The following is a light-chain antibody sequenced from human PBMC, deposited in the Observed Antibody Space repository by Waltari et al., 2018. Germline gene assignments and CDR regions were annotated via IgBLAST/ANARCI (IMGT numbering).Light chain of an antibody. CDR3: QQYNNWPPNT. CDR1: QSFGSN. CDR2: GAS. Sequence: EIVMTQSPATLSVSPGERGTLSCRASQSFGSNLAWYQQKPGQAPRLLIYGASTRATGIPARFSGSGSGTEFTLTISSLQSEDFAVYYCQQYNNWPPNTFGGGTKVEIK. V-gene: IGKV3-15*01. J-gene: IGKJ4*01.